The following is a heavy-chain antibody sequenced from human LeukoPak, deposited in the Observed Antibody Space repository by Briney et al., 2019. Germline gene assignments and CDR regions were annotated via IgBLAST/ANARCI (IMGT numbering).Heavy chain of an antibody. CDR1: GGSISSGGYY. V-gene: IGHV4-31*03. J-gene: IGHJ6*02. CDR3: ARFTYCTNGVCYGYYYYYGMDV. CDR2: IYYSWST. D-gene: IGHD2-8*01. Sequence: PSETLSLTCTVSGGSISSGGYYWSWIRQHPGKGLEWIGYIYYSWSTYYNPSLKSRVTISVDTSKNQFSLKMSSVTAADTAVYYCARFTYCTNGVCYGYYYYYGMDVWGQGTTVTVSS.